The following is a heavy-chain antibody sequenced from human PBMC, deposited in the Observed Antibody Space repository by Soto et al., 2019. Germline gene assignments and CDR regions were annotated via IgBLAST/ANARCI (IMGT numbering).Heavy chain of an antibody. CDR1: GYTLTELS. Sequence: ASVKVSCKVSGYTLTELSMHWVRQAPGKGLEWMGGFDPEDGETIYAQKFQGRVTMTEDTSTDTAYMELSSLRSDDTAVYYCASSGSYLNGWFDPWGQGTLVTVSS. CDR3: ASSGSYLNGWFDP. J-gene: IGHJ5*02. V-gene: IGHV1-24*01. D-gene: IGHD1-26*01. CDR2: FDPEDGET.